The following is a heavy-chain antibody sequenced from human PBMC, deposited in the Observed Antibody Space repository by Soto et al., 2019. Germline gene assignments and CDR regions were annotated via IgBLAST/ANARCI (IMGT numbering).Heavy chain of an antibody. CDR1: GYTFTSYA. J-gene: IGHJ4*02. CDR2: INAGNGNT. Sequence: GASVKVSCKASGYTFTSYAMHWVRQAPGQRLEWMGWINAGNGNTKYSQKFQGRVTITRDTSASTAYMELSSLRSEDTAVYYCARADIVVVTAKLMAVFDYWGQGSLVIVTS. V-gene: IGHV1-3*01. D-gene: IGHD2-21*02. CDR3: ARADIVVVTAKLMAVFDY.